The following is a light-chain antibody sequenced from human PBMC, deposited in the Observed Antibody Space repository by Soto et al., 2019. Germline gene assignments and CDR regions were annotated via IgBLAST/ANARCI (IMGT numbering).Light chain of an antibody. CDR3: LQRASWRS. Sequence: MLTQSPATLSLSPGDRAILSCRPSQDVSISLGWYQQKPGQAPRLLIYDASNRATGIPDRFSGSGSGTDFTLTISSLEPEDFAVYYCLQRASWRSFGQGTKLEIK. CDR2: DAS. J-gene: IGKJ2*01. V-gene: IGKV3D-11*01. CDR1: QDVSIS.